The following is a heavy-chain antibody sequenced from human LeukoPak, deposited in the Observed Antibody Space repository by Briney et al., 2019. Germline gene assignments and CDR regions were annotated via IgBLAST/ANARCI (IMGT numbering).Heavy chain of an antibody. CDR2: ISNDGSKK. V-gene: IGHV3-30*04. CDR1: GFTFNRYA. D-gene: IGHD4-23*01. Sequence: GGSLRLSCAVSGFTFNRYAFHWVRQAPGKGLEGVAVISNDGSKKDYADSVKGRFTISRDNSKNTLYLQMNNLRAEDTAVYYCARGARKGDDYGGFFDYWGQGTLVTVSS. J-gene: IGHJ4*02. CDR3: ARGARKGDDYGGFFDY.